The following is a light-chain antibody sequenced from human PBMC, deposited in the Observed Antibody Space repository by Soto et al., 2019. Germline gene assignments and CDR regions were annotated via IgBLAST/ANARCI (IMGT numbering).Light chain of an antibody. CDR1: QSVTNNY. J-gene: IGKJ1*01. CDR3: QQYGSSIQT. CDR2: GAS. V-gene: IGKV3-20*01. Sequence: EIVLTQFPGTLSLSPGEIATLSCRASQSVTNNYLAWYQQRPGQPPNLLIFGASNRATGIPDRFSGSGSGTDFTLTISRLEPEDFAVYYCQQYGSSIQTLGQGTKVDIK.